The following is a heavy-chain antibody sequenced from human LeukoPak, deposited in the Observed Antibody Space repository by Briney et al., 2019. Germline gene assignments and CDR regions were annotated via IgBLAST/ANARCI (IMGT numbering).Heavy chain of an antibody. CDR2: IYSSGST. D-gene: IGHD5-18*01. CDR3: VYVDTVMATGDY. Sequence: PGRSLRLSCAASGFTVSNNYMNWVRQAPGKGLEWVSVIYSSGSTYYADSVKGRFTISRHNSKNTLYLQMNSLRPEDTAVYYCVYVDTVMATGDYWGQGTLVTVSS. CDR1: GFTVSNNY. V-gene: IGHV3-53*04. J-gene: IGHJ4*02.